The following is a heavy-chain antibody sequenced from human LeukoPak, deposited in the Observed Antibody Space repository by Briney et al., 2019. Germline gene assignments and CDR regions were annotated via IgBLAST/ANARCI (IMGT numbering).Heavy chain of an antibody. Sequence: GRSLRLSCAASGFTFSSYAMHWVRQAPGKGLEWVAVISYDGSNKYYADSVKGRFTISRDNFKNTLYLQMNSLRAEDTAVYYCARANPKRTIVVVPAATDYWGQGTLVTVSS. CDR3: ARANPKRTIVVVPAATDY. CDR1: GFTFSSYA. D-gene: IGHD2-2*01. J-gene: IGHJ4*02. V-gene: IGHV3-30-3*01. CDR2: ISYDGSNK.